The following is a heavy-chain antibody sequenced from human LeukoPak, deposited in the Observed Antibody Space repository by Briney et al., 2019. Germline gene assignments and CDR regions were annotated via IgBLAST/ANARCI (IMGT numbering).Heavy chain of an antibody. CDR2: ISGSGGST. Sequence: GGSLRLSCAASGFTVSTNYMSWVRQAPGKGLEWVSAISGSGGSTYYADSVKGRFTISRDNSKNTLYLQMNSLRAEDTAVYYCAKDQIPDYYYDSSGYSPLDAFDIWGQGTMVTVSS. J-gene: IGHJ3*02. CDR1: GFTVSTNY. CDR3: AKDQIPDYYYDSSGYSPLDAFDI. D-gene: IGHD3-22*01. V-gene: IGHV3-23*01.